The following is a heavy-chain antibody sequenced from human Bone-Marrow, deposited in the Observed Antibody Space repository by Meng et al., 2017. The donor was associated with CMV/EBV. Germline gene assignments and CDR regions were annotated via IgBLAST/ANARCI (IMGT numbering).Heavy chain of an antibody. Sequence: SETLSLTCAVYGGSFSGYYWSWIRQPPGKGLEWIGEINHSGSTNYNPSLKSRVTISVDTSKNQFSLKLSSVTAADTAVYYCARDGYYDFWSGYLRYWGQGTLVTVSS. CDR1: GGSFSGYY. J-gene: IGHJ4*02. D-gene: IGHD3-3*01. V-gene: IGHV4-34*01. CDR3: ARDGYYDFWSGYLRY. CDR2: INHSGST.